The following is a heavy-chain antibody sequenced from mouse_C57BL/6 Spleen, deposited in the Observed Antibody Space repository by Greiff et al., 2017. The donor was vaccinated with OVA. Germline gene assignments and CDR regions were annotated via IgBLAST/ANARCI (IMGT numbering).Heavy chain of an antibody. D-gene: IGHD4-1*01. CDR2: INPSSGYT. CDR1: GYTFTSYT. CDR3: ARGGELGFDY. J-gene: IGHJ2*01. Sequence: VQLQQSGAELARPGASVKMSCKASGYTFTSYTMHWVKQRPGQGLEWIGYINPSSGYTKYNQKFKDKATLTADKSSSTAYMQLSSRTSEDSAVYYCARGGELGFDYWGQGTTLTVSS. V-gene: IGHV1-4*01.